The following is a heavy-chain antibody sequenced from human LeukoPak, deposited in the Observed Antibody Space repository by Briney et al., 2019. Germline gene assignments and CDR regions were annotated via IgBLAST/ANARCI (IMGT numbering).Heavy chain of an antibody. D-gene: IGHD3-10*01. V-gene: IGHV4-34*01. CDR2: INHSGST. CDR3: ARGVSRGSASYGFDY. CDR1: GGSFSGYY. J-gene: IGHJ4*02. Sequence: PWETLSLTCAVYGGSFSGYYWSWLRQPPGKGLEWIGEINHSGSTNYNPSLKSRVTISVDTSKNQFSLKLSSVTAADTAVYYCARGVSRGSASYGFDYWGQGTLVTVSS.